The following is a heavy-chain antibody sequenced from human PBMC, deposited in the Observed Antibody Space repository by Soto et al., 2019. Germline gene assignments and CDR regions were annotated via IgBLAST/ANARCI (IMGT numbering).Heavy chain of an antibody. V-gene: IGHV4-31*03. CDR3: ARGSTVAAILFDY. CDR2: IYYSGST. CDR1: GDSISSGGYY. Sequence: QVQLQESGPGLVKPSQTLSLTYTVSGDSISSGGYYWSWIRQHPGKGMEWIGYIYYSGSTYYNPSLKSRVIISVDTSKNQFSLKLSSVTAADTAVYYCARGSTVAAILFDYWGQGTLVTVSS. D-gene: IGHD2-15*01. J-gene: IGHJ4*02.